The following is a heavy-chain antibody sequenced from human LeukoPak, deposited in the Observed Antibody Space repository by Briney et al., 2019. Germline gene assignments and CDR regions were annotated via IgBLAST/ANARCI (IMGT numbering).Heavy chain of an antibody. D-gene: IGHD2-21*02. Sequence: GGSLRLSCAASGFTFSDYYMSWIRQAPGKGLEWVSYISSSGSTIYYADSVKGRFTISRDNAKNSLYLQMNSLRAEDTAVYYCAGGYCGGDCYPSFDYWGQGTLVTVSS. CDR2: ISSSGSTI. V-gene: IGHV3-11*01. J-gene: IGHJ4*02. CDR3: AGGYCGGDCYPSFDY. CDR1: GFTFSDYY.